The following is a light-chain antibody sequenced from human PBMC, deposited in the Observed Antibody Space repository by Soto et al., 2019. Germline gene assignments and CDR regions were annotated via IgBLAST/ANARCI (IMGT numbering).Light chain of an antibody. V-gene: IGKV4-1*01. CDR2: WAS. CDR3: EQYATTPYT. J-gene: IGKJ2*01. Sequence: IVVTQSPDSLAVSLGERATINCKSSQSILYNSNNKNYLAWYQQKPGHPPKLLIYWASIRQSGVPDRFSCSESGTDFTHTISNMQAEDVAVYYCEQYATTPYTFCEGTKLEIK. CDR1: QSILYNSNNKNY.